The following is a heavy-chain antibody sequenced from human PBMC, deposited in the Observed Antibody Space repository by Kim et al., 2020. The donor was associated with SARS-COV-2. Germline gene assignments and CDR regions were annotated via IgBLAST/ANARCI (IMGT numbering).Heavy chain of an antibody. D-gene: IGHD5-18*01. J-gene: IGHJ6*02. V-gene: IGHV3-43*01. Sequence: GGSLRLSCAASGFTFDDYTMHWVRQAPGKGLEWVSLISWDGGSTYYADSVKGRFTISRDNSKNSLYLQMNSLRTEDTALYYCAKVGYSYGSDSGMDVWGQGTTVTVSS. CDR3: AKVGYSYGSDSGMDV. CDR2: ISWDGGST. CDR1: GFTFDDYT.